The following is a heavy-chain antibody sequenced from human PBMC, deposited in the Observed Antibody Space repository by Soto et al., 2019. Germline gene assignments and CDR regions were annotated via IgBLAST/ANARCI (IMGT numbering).Heavy chain of an antibody. V-gene: IGHV4-59*08. Sequence: SETLSLTCTFSGGSISSYYWSWMRQPPGEGLEWIGYIYYSGSTNYNPSLKSRVTISLDQSKTQFSLILTSVTAADTAVYYCAAVSAGCSRTTCQIDPWGQGTLVTVSS. J-gene: IGHJ5*02. CDR3: AAVSAGCSRTTCQIDP. CDR1: GGSISSYY. D-gene: IGHD2-2*01. CDR2: IYYSGST.